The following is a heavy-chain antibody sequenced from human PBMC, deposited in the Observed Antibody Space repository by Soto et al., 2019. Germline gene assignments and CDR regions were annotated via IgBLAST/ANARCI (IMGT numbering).Heavy chain of an antibody. D-gene: IGHD2-8*02. Sequence: GGSLRLSCAASGFTVSSNYMSWVRQAPGKGLEWVSVIYSGGSTYYADSVKGRFTISRDNSKNTLYLQMNSLRAEDTAVYYCAKATATGAGAFDICGQGTVVTVSS. CDR3: AKATATGAGAFDI. V-gene: IGHV3-53*01. CDR2: IYSGGST. CDR1: GFTVSSNY. J-gene: IGHJ3*02.